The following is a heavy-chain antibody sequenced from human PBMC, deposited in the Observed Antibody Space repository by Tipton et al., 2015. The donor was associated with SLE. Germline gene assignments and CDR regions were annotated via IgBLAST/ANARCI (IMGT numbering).Heavy chain of an antibody. CDR2: IYYTGNT. V-gene: IGHV4-59*11. Sequence: TLSLTCTVSGGSTSTHYWTWIRQTPGKGLEWIGYIYYTGNTNYNPSLRGRVTISLDTPKNQFSLTLNSVTAADTAVYYCARDDGYNSGRGFDYWGQGTLVTVSS. CDR1: GGSTSTHY. CDR3: ARDDGYNSGRGFDY. J-gene: IGHJ4*02. D-gene: IGHD6-19*01.